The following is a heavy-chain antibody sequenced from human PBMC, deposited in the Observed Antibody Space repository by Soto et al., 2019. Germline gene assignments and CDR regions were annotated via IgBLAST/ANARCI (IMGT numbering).Heavy chain of an antibody. J-gene: IGHJ4*02. CDR3: ARGNGYRYHFDY. CDR2: INHSGST. V-gene: IGHV4-34*01. CDR1: GGSFSGYY. Sequence: SETLSLTCAVYGGSFSGYYWSWIRQPPGKGLEWIGEINHSGSTNYNPSLKSRVTISVDTSKNQFSLKLSSVTAADTAVYYCARGNGYRYHFDYWGQGTLVTVSS. D-gene: IGHD3-16*02.